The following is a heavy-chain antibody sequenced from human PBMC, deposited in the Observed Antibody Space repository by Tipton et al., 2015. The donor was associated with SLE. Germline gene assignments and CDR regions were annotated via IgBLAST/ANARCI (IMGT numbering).Heavy chain of an antibody. J-gene: IGHJ2*01. Sequence: GSLRLSCVASGFTVSSNFMSWVRQAPGKGLEWVSSIYVGGGTFYADSVAGRFTISRDNSNNTVYLRMKTLKVEDTAVYYCAREQVDWGEMDYWYRDLWGRGILVTVSS. V-gene: IGHV3-66*01. CDR2: IYVGGGT. CDR1: GFTVSSNF. CDR3: AREQVDWGEMDYWYRDL. D-gene: IGHD3/OR15-3a*01.